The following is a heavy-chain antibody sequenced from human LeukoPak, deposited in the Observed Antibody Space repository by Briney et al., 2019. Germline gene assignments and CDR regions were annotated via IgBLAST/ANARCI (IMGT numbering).Heavy chain of an antibody. Sequence: GGSLRLSCAASGFTFSTYWMSWVRQAPGKGLEWVANIKQDGSEKYYVDSVKGRFTISRGNAKISLYLHMNSLSAEDTALYYCAKGKKITVAGLFDCWGQGTLVTVSS. CDR2: IKQDGSEK. CDR1: GFTFSTYW. J-gene: IGHJ4*02. CDR3: AKGKKITVAGLFDC. V-gene: IGHV3-7*03. D-gene: IGHD6-19*01.